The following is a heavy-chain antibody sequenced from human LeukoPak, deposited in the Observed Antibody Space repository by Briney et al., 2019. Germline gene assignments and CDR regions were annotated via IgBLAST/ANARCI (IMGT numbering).Heavy chain of an antibody. J-gene: IGHJ4*02. CDR3: NGYDSRAYYFDY. CDR1: GFTVSSNY. CDR2: IYSGGST. Sequence: GGSLRLSCAASGFTVSSNYMSWVRQAPGKGLEWVSVIYSGGSTYYADSVKGRFTISRDNSKNTLYLQMNSLRAEDTAVYYCNGYDSRAYYFDYWGQGTLVTVSS. V-gene: IGHV3-53*01. D-gene: IGHD5-12*01.